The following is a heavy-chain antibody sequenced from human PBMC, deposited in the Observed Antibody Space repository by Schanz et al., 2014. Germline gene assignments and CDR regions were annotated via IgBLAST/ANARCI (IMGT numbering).Heavy chain of an antibody. J-gene: IGHJ6*02. V-gene: IGHV3-7*01. CDR1: GFTFSNSW. CDR2: INTDGSEK. CDR3: ARGHYGMDV. Sequence: QLVESGGGLVQPGGSLRLSCAASGFTFSNSWMTWVRQAPGKRLGWVANINTDGSEKYSLDSVKGRFTISRDNAKNSLYVQMNGLRAEDTAVYYCARGHYGMDVWGQGTTVIVSS.